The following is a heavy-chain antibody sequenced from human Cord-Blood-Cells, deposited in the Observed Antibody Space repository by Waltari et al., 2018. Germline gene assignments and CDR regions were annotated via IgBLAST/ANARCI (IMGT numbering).Heavy chain of an antibody. CDR3: ARGDYSNYYYGMDV. Sequence: QVQLVQSGAEVKKPGSSVKVSCKASGGTFSSHAITRLRTAPGQGLEWMGGIIPIFGTANYAQKFQGRVTITADESTSTAYMELSSLRSEDTAVYYCARGDYSNYYYGMDVWGQGTTVTVSS. CDR1: GGTFSSHA. D-gene: IGHD4-4*01. J-gene: IGHJ6*02. CDR2: IIPIFGTA. V-gene: IGHV1-69*01.